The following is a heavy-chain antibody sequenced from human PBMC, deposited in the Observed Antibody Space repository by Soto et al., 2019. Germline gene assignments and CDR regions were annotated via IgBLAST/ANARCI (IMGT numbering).Heavy chain of an antibody. Sequence: EVQLLESGGGLVQPGGSLRLSCAASGFTFSSYAMSWVRQAPGKGLEWVSAISGSGGSTYYADSVKGRFTISGDNSKNTLYLQMNSLSAEDTAVYYCGKGPAAGTLTFFDYWGQGTRVTVSS. CDR2: ISGSGGST. CDR3: GKGPAAGTLTFFDY. D-gene: IGHD6-13*01. CDR1: GFTFSSYA. J-gene: IGHJ4*02. V-gene: IGHV3-23*01.